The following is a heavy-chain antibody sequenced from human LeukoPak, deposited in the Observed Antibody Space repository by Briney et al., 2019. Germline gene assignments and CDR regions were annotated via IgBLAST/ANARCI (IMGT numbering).Heavy chain of an antibody. CDR1: GLTFSRET. CDR3: AKEGRHQLLSHFDY. V-gene: IGHV3-23*01. J-gene: IGHJ4*02. CDR2: ISGSSGST. Sequence: GGSLRLSCVVSGLTFSRETMGWVRQAPGKGLEWVSVISGSSGSTYYADSVKGRFTISRDNSKNTLYLQMNSLRAEDTAVYYCAKEGRHQLLSHFDYWGQGTLVTVSS. D-gene: IGHD2-2*01.